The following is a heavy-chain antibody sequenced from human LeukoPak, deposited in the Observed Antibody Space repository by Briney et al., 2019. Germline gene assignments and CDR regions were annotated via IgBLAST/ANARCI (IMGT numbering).Heavy chain of an antibody. V-gene: IGHV1-2*02. CDR1: GCTFTGYY. J-gene: IGHJ4*02. CDR2: INPNSGGT. CDR3: ARSTIVGATTAPYYFDY. Sequence: ASVKVSCKASGCTFTGYYMHWVRQAPGQGLEWMGWINPNSGGTNYAQKFQGRVTMTRDTSISTAYMELSRLRSDDTAVYYCARSTIVGATTAPYYFDYWGQGTLVTVSS. D-gene: IGHD1-26*01.